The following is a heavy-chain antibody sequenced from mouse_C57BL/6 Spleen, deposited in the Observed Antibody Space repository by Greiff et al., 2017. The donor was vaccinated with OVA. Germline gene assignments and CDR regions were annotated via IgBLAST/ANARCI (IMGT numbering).Heavy chain of an antibody. V-gene: IGHV14-1*01. CDR3: TTTTVVAHWYFDV. Sequence: EVQLQQSGAALVRPGASVKLSCTASGFNIKDYYMHWVKQRPEQGLEWIGRIDPEDGDTKYNPKFQGKATMTADTSSNTAYLQLSSLTSEDTAVYYCTTTTVVAHWYFDVWGTGTTVTVSS. D-gene: IGHD1-1*01. CDR1: GFNIKDYY. J-gene: IGHJ1*03. CDR2: IDPEDGDT.